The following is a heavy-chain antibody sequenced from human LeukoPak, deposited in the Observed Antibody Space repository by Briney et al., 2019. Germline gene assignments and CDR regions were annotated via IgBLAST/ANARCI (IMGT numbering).Heavy chain of an antibody. CDR3: ARDKGIPSAFDI. D-gene: IGHD6-13*01. J-gene: IGHJ3*02. V-gene: IGHV4-31*03. CDR2: IYYSGST. CDR1: GGSISSGGYY. Sequence: PSQTLSLTCTVSGGSISSGGYYWSWIRQHPGQGLEWIGYIYYSGSTYYNPSLKSRVTISVDTSKNQFSLKLSSVTAADTAVYYCARDKGIPSAFDIWGQGTMVTVSS.